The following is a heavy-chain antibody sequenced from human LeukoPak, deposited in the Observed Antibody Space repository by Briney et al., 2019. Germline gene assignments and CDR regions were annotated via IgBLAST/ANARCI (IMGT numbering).Heavy chain of an antibody. CDR3: ARQNTPHGNFDY. CDR2: IGTAGDT. Sequence: GGSLRLSCAASGFTHSSYAMHWVRQPAGKGLEWVSAIGTAGDTLYPGSVKGRFTISRENAKKSLFLQMNSLRAEDTAVYYCARQNTPHGNFDYWGQGTLVTVSS. D-gene: IGHD1-26*01. J-gene: IGHJ4*02. CDR1: GFTHSSYA. V-gene: IGHV3-13*01.